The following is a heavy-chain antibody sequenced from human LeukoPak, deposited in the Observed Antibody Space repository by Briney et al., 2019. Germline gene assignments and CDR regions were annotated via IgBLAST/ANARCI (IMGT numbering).Heavy chain of an antibody. CDR2: ISSSGSTI. D-gene: IGHD5-12*01. Sequence: GGSLRLSCAASGFTFCDYYMSWIRQAPGKGLEWVSYISSSGSTIYYADSVKGRFTISRDNAKNSLYLQMNSLRAEDTAVYYCASSNSGYSGYDYYYGMDVWGQGTTVTVSS. CDR1: GFTFCDYY. CDR3: ASSNSGYSGYDYYYGMDV. J-gene: IGHJ6*02. V-gene: IGHV3-11*01.